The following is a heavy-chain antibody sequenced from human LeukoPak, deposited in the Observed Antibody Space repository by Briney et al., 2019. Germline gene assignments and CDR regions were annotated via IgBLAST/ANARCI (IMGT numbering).Heavy chain of an antibody. V-gene: IGHV3-66*01. Sequence: QTGGSLRLSCAASGFTVSSNYMSWVRQAPGKGLEWVSVIYSGGSTYYADSVKGRFTISRDNSKNTLYLQMNSLRAEDTAVYYCARVREYYFDYWGQGTLVTVSS. CDR3: ARVREYYFDY. D-gene: IGHD3-10*01. J-gene: IGHJ4*02. CDR2: IYSGGST. CDR1: GFTVSSNY.